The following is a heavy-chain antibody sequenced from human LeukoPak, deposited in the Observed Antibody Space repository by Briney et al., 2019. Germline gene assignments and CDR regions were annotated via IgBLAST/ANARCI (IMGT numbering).Heavy chain of an antibody. Sequence: SETLSLTCAVSGGSISSINWWSWVRQPPGKGLEWIGEIYHSGSTNYNPSLKSRVTMSVDTSKNQFSLKLSSVTAADTAVYYCARGGRRNWFDPWGQGTLVTVSS. V-gene: IGHV4-4*02. CDR2: IYHSGST. J-gene: IGHJ5*02. CDR3: ARGGRRNWFDP. CDR1: GGSISSINW. D-gene: IGHD3-10*01.